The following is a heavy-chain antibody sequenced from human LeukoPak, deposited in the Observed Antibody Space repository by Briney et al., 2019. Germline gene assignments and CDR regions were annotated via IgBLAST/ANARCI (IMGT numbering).Heavy chain of an antibody. CDR3: ARAMGGRIAARRGDFDY. J-gene: IGHJ4*02. CDR1: GYSLTGYY. Sequence: ASVKVSCKASGYSLTGYYMQWVRQAPGQGLEWMGWINPNGGETGYAQEFQGRVSMTRDTSISTAYMELSRLRSDDTAVYYCARAMGGRIAARRGDFDYWGQGTLVTVSS. CDR2: INPNGGET. V-gene: IGHV1-2*02. D-gene: IGHD6-6*01.